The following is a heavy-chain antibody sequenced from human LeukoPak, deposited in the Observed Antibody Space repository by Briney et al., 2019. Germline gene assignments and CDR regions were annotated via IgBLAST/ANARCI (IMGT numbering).Heavy chain of an antibody. Sequence: GASVTVSCKASGYTFTSYYMHWVRQAPGQGLEWMGIINPSGGSTSYAQKFQGRVTMTRGMSTSTVYMELSSLRSEDTAVYYCARDHLPTYYDFWSGYWDNWFDPWGQGTLVTVSS. CDR3: ARDHLPTYYDFWSGYWDNWFDP. D-gene: IGHD3-3*01. CDR2: INPSGGST. J-gene: IGHJ5*02. CDR1: GYTFTSYY. V-gene: IGHV1-46*01.